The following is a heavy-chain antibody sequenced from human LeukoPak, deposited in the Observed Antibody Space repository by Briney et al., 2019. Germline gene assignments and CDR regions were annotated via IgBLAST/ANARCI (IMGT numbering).Heavy chain of an antibody. J-gene: IGHJ4*02. CDR1: GFTFNNYW. V-gene: IGHV3-7*01. CDR3: ARDNSGFDY. CDR2: IRHDGSAR. Sequence: PGGCLRLSCEASGFTFNNYWMAWVRQAPGKGLEWVANIRHDGSARYYGDSVQGRFTISRDDAKNSLFLQMNSLRADDTALYYCARDNSGFDYWGQGTMVTVSS. D-gene: IGHD6-19*01.